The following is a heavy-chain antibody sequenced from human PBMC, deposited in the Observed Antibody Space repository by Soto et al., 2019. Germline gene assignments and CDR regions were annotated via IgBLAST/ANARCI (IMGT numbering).Heavy chain of an antibody. Sequence: QVHLVQSGAEVQKPGASVRISCQASGYAFTTSAIHWMRQAPGQSLEWMGWINPATGDTKYSQNVRGRVTFALDTSATTAYLDLRSLASLDTAVYYCARAAGRSKLLPYYFDPWGQGTLVTVSS. CDR2: INPATGDT. J-gene: IGHJ5*02. CDR1: GYAFTTSA. D-gene: IGHD3-10*01. V-gene: IGHV1-3*01. CDR3: ARAAGRSKLLPYYFDP.